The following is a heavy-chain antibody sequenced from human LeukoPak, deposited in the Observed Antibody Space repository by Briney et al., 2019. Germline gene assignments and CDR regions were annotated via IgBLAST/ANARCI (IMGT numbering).Heavy chain of an antibody. CDR2: ISGSGTST. Sequence: GGSLRLSCAASGFTFSSYAMSWVRQAPGKGLEWVSAISGSGTSTYYADSVKGRFTISRDNSKNTLYLQMNSLRADDTAVYYRAKGGGSYSGFDIWGQGTMVTVSS. CDR1: GFTFSSYA. J-gene: IGHJ3*02. D-gene: IGHD1-26*01. V-gene: IGHV3-23*01. CDR3: AKGGGSYSGFDI.